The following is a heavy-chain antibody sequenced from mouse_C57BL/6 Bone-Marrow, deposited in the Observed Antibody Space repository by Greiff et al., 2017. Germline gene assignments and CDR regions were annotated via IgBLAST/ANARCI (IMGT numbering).Heavy chain of an antibody. Sequence: VQLQQSGPGLVKPSQSLSLTCSVTGYSITSGYYWNWIRQFPGNKLEWMGSISYDGSNNYNPSLKNRISITRDTSKNQFFLKLNSVSTEDTATYYCARGGYGNYPLAYWGQGTLVTVSA. D-gene: IGHD2-1*01. CDR2: ISYDGSN. V-gene: IGHV3-6*01. CDR3: ARGGYGNYPLAY. CDR1: GYSITSGYY. J-gene: IGHJ3*01.